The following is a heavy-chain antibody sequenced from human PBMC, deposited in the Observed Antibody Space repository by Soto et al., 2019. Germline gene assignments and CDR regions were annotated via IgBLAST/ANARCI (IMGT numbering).Heavy chain of an antibody. J-gene: IGHJ6*02. V-gene: IGHV5-51*01. CDR1: GYSFTSYW. D-gene: IGHD3-22*01. Sequence: PGESLKISCKGSGYSFTSYWIGWVRQMPGKGLEWMGIIYPGDSDTRYSPSFQGQVTISADKSISTAYLQWSSLKASDTAMYYCARHLSLHYYDSSGRWYGMDVWGQGTTVTVSS. CDR2: IYPGDSDT. CDR3: ARHLSLHYYDSSGRWYGMDV.